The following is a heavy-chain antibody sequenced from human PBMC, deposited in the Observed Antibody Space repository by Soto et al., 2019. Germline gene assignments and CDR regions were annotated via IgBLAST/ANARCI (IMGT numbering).Heavy chain of an antibody. D-gene: IGHD4-4*01. CDR1: GFTFSSYA. V-gene: IGHV3-30-3*01. CDR2: ISYEGSNK. J-gene: IGHJ4*02. CDR3: ARVLGGMATVPFDY. Sequence: LRLSCAASGFTFSSYAMHWVRQAPGTGLEWVAVISYEGSNKYYEDSVKGRFTISRDNSKNTLYLQMNSLRTEDTAVYYCARVLGGMATVPFDYWGQGALVTVSS.